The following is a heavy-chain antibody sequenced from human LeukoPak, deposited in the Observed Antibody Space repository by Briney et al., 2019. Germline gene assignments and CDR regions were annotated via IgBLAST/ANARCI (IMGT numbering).Heavy chain of an antibody. D-gene: IGHD6-19*01. V-gene: IGHV5-10-1*04. Sequence: PGESLKISCKGSGYSYTNYWISWVRQMPGKGLEWMGRIDPSDSYINHSPSFQGQVTISADKSISTAYLQWSSLKASDTAMYYCARHGSGWARSDYWGQGTLVTVSS. CDR2: IDPSDSYI. CDR3: ARHGSGWARSDY. CDR1: GYSYTNYW. J-gene: IGHJ4*02.